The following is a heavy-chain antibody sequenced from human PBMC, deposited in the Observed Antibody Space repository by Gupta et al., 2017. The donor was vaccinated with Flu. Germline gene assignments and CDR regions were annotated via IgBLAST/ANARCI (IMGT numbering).Heavy chain of an antibody. Sequence: EVQLVASGGGLIQPGRSLRLSCTASGFPFGDYAMDWFRQAPGKGLEWVGFIRSKAYGGTTEYAASVKGRFTVSRDDSQSIAYLQMNSLETEDTAVYYCTRHRTGNWNDVFDIWGQGAMVTVSS. V-gene: IGHV3-49*03. CDR3: TRHRTGNWNDVFDI. CDR1: GFPFGDYA. CDR2: IRSKAYGGTT. J-gene: IGHJ3*02. D-gene: IGHD1-1*01.